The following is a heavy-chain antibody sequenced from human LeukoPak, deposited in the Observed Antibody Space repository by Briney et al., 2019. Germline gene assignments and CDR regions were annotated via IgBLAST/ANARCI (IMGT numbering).Heavy chain of an antibody. Sequence: PSETLSLTCAVFGGSLSGFYWGWIRQSPEKGLEWIGEINHSGSTKYNPSLESRVTILADTSKNQFSLQLNSVIAADTAVYYCAGGIAAAAPDYWGQGTLVTVSS. CDR3: AGGIAAAAPDY. D-gene: IGHD6-13*01. J-gene: IGHJ4*02. V-gene: IGHV4-34*01. CDR2: INHSGST. CDR1: GGSLSGFY.